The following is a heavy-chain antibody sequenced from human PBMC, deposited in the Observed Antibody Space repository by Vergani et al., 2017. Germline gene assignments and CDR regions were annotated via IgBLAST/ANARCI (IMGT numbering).Heavy chain of an antibody. J-gene: IGHJ3*02. V-gene: IGHV3-30*03. CDR3: ARDPDYYDSSGYRNDAFDI. D-gene: IGHD3-22*01. Sequence: QVQLVESGGGVVQPGRSLRLSCAASGFTFSSYGMHWVRQAPGKGLEWVAVISYDGSNKYYADSVKGRFTISRDNAKNSLYLQMNSLRAEDTAVYYCARDPDYYDSSGYRNDAFDIWGQGTMVTVSS. CDR1: GFTFSSYG. CDR2: ISYDGSNK.